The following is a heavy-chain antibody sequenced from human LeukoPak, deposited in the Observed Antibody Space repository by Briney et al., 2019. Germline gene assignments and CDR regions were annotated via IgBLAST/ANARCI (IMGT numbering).Heavy chain of an antibody. J-gene: IGHJ4*02. V-gene: IGHV3-21*01. CDR3: ARADRVWGSYRQTDFDY. Sequence: GGSLRLSCAASGFTFSSYSMNWVRQAPGKGLEWVSSISSSSSYIYYADSVKGRFTISRDNAKNSLYLQMNSLRAEDTAVYYCARADRVWGSYRQTDFDYWGQGTLVTVSS. CDR2: ISSSSSYI. D-gene: IGHD3-16*02. CDR1: GFTFSSYS.